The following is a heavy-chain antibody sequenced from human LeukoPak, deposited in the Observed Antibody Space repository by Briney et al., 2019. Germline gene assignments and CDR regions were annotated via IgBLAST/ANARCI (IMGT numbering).Heavy chain of an antibody. Sequence: SETLSLTCAVYGGSFSGYYWSWIRQPPRKGLEWIGEINHSGSTNYNPSRKSRVTISVDTSKNQFSLKLSSVTAADTAVYYCARLVTTASDYWGQGTLVTVSS. D-gene: IGHD4-17*01. CDR3: ARLVTTASDY. V-gene: IGHV4-34*01. CDR2: INHSGST. CDR1: GGSFSGYY. J-gene: IGHJ4*02.